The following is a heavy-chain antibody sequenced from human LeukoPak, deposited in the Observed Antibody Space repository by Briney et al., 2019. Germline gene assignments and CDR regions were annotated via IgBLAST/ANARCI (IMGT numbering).Heavy chain of an antibody. CDR3: TYTYDSTGYYPGTFDY. CDR1: GSTFGDYA. V-gene: IGHV3-49*04. Sequence: PGGSLRLSCTAAGSTFGDYAMSWVRQAPGKGLEWVGFIRGKTYGGTTEYAASVKGRFTISRDDSKSVAYLQMNSLKTEDTAVYYCTYTYDSTGYYPGTFDYWGQGTLVTVSS. J-gene: IGHJ4*02. D-gene: IGHD3-22*01. CDR2: IRGKTYGGTT.